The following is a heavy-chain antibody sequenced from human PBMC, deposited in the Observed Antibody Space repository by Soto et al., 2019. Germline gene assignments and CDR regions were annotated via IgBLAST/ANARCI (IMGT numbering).Heavy chain of an antibody. J-gene: IGHJ4*02. V-gene: IGHV4-59*08. CDR2: IYYSGST. CDR3: ARVRGPYGDFADVDK. D-gene: IGHD4-17*01. CDR1: GGSISSYY. Sequence: KTSETLSLTCTVSGGSISSYYWSWIQQPPGKGLEWIGYIYYSGSTYYNPSLKSRITISVDTSRNQFSLKLTSVTAADTAMYYCARVRGPYGDFADVDKWGQGTLVTVSS.